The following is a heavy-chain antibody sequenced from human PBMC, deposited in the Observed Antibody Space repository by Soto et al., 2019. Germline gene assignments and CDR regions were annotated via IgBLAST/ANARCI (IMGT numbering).Heavy chain of an antibody. CDR3: AHSTRKDFYGSGSYPDY. CDR1: GFSLSTSGVG. D-gene: IGHD3-10*01. CDR2: IYWDDDK. J-gene: IGHJ4*02. Sequence: QITLKESGPTLVKHTQTLTLTCTFSGFSLSTSGVGVGWIRQPPGKALEWLALIYWDDDKRYSPSLKSRLTITKDTSKNQVVLTMTNMDPVDTATYYCAHSTRKDFYGSGSYPDYWGQGTLVTVSS. V-gene: IGHV2-5*02.